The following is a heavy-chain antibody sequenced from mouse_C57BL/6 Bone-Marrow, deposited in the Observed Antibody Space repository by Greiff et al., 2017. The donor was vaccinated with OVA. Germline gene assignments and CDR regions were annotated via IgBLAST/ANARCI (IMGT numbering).Heavy chain of an antibody. CDR3: TTLSLLAGFAY. J-gene: IGHJ3*01. V-gene: IGHV14-4*01. CDR1: GFNIKDDY. CDR2: IDPENGDT. D-gene: IGHD6-1*01. Sequence: VHVKQSGAELVRPGASVKLSCTASGFNIKDDYMHWVKLRPEQGLEWIGWIDPENGDTEYASKFQGKATITADTSSNTAYLQLSSLTSEDTAVYYCTTLSLLAGFAYWGRGTLVTVSA.